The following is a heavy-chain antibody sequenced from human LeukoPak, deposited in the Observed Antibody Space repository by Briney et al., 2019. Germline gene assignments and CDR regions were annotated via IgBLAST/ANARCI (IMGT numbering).Heavy chain of an antibody. CDR3: ATYRQVMLPFES. V-gene: IGHV3-23*01. D-gene: IGHD5-18*01. CDR2: IFPSGGEI. J-gene: IGHJ4*02. CDR1: GFTFSTFA. Sequence: GGSLRLSCAASGFTFSTFAMIWVRQPPGKGLEWVSSIFPSGGEIHYADSVRGRFTISRDNSKSTLSLQMNSLRAEDTAIYYCATYRQVMLPFESWGQGTLVTVSS.